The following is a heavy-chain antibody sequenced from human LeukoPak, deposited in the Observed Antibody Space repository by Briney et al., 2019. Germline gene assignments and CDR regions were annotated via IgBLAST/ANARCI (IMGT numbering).Heavy chain of an antibody. CDR3: ARGPYDSSGYYCPLDY. Sequence: GGSLRLSCAASGFTFDDYGMSWVRQAPGKGLERVSGINWNGGSTGYADSVKGRFTISRDNAKNSLYLQMNSLRAEDTALYYCARGPYDSSGYYCPLDYWGQGTLVTVSS. J-gene: IGHJ4*02. CDR1: GFTFDDYG. V-gene: IGHV3-20*04. CDR2: INWNGGST. D-gene: IGHD3-22*01.